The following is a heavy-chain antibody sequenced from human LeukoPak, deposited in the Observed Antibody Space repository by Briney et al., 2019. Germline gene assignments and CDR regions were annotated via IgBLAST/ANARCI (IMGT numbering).Heavy chain of an antibody. V-gene: IGHV3-30*04. J-gene: IGHJ4*02. Sequence: GGSLRLSCAASGFTFSSYAMHWVRQAPGKGLEWVAVISYDGSNKYYADSVKGRFTISRDNPKNTLYLQMNSLRAEDTAVYYCARDWQQLAFDYWGQGTLVTVSS. CDR3: ARDWQQLAFDY. D-gene: IGHD6-13*01. CDR1: GFTFSSYA. CDR2: ISYDGSNK.